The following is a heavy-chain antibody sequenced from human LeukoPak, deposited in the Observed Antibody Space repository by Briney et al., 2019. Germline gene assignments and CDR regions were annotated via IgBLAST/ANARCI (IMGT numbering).Heavy chain of an antibody. D-gene: IGHD4-17*01. CDR1: GGSISTYY. V-gene: IGHV4-59*12. Sequence: SETLSLTCTVPGGSISTYYWSWIRQPPGKGLEWIAYIDYSASTNYNPSLKSRVTISVDTSKNQFSLKLSSVTAADTAVYYCARDGDYGDGDYFDYWGQGTLVTVSS. J-gene: IGHJ4*02. CDR3: ARDGDYGDGDYFDY. CDR2: IDYSAST.